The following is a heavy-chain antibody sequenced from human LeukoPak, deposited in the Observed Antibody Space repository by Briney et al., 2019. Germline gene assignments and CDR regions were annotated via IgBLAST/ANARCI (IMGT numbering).Heavy chain of an antibody. CDR1: GYTFTGYY. D-gene: IGHD6-19*01. Sequence: ASVKVSCKASGYTFTGYYMHWVRQAPGQGHEWMGWINPNSGGTNYAQKFQGRVTMTRDTSISTAYMELSRLRSDDTAVYYCARGASGWYSYDFGVYYFDYWGQGTLVTVSS. CDR3: ARGASGWYSYDFGVYYFDY. J-gene: IGHJ4*02. V-gene: IGHV1-2*02. CDR2: INPNSGGT.